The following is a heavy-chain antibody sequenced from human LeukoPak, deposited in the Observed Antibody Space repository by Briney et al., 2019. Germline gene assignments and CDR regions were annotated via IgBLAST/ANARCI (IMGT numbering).Heavy chain of an antibody. CDR1: GFTFSSRDW. V-gene: IGHV3-7*01. Sequence: GGSLRLSCVASGFTFSSRDWMSWVRQAPGKGLEWVANIKQDGSEKYYVDSVKGRFTISRDNAKNSLYLQMNSLRAEDTAVYYCAELGITMIGGVWGKGTTVTISS. D-gene: IGHD3-10*02. CDR3: AELGITMIGGV. J-gene: IGHJ6*04. CDR2: IKQDGSEK.